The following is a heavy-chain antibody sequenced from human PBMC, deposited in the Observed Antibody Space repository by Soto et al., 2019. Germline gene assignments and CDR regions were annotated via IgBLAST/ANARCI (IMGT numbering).Heavy chain of an antibody. CDR1: GFTFSSYA. CDR2: ISGSGGST. CDR3: ANHCGQYGRTYSYISGMDV. Sequence: GGSLRLSCAASGFTFSSYAMSRVRQAPGKGLEWVSAISGSGGSTYYADSVKGRFTISRDNSKNTLYLQMNSLRAEDTAVYYCANHCGQYGRTYSYISGMDVWGKGTTVTVSS. V-gene: IGHV3-23*01. D-gene: IGHD4-4*01. J-gene: IGHJ6*04.